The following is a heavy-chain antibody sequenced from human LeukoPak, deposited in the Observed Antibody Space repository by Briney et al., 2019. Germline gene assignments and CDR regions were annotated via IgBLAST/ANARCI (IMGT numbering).Heavy chain of an antibody. J-gene: IGHJ5*02. Sequence: KPSETLSLTRAVYGGSFSGYYWSWIRQPPGKGLEWIGEINHSGSTNYNPSLKSRVTISVDTSKNQFSLKLSSVTAADTAVYCCARGGFYYDFWSGYYTSHGWFDPWGQGTLVTVSS. CDR3: ARGGFYYDFWSGYYTSHGWFDP. D-gene: IGHD3-3*01. CDR1: GGSFSGYY. V-gene: IGHV4-34*01. CDR2: INHSGST.